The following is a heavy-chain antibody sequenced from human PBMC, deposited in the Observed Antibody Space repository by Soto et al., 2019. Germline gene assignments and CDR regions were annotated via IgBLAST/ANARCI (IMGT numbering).Heavy chain of an antibody. D-gene: IGHD3-10*01. V-gene: IGHV1-3*01. CDR2: INAGNGNT. CDR1: GYTFTSYA. Sequence: GASVKVSCKASGYTFTSYAMHWVRQAPGQRLEWMGWINAGNGNTKYSQKFQGRVTITRDTSASTAYMELSSLRSEDTAVYYCATITMVRGVDHYYYYGMDVWGQGTTVTVSS. J-gene: IGHJ6*02. CDR3: ATITMVRGVDHYYYYGMDV.